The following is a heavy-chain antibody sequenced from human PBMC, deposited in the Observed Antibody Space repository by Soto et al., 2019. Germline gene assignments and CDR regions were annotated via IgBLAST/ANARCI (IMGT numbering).Heavy chain of an antibody. V-gene: IGHV5-10-1*01. CDR3: ARRVWYSSGWYGDY. CDR2: IDPSDSYT. D-gene: IGHD6-19*01. Sequence: GESLKISCKGSGYSFTSYWISWVRQMPGKGLEWMGRIDPSDSYTNYSPSFQGHVTISADKSISTTYLQWSSLKASGTAMYYCARRVWYSSGWYGDYWGQGTLVTVSS. J-gene: IGHJ4*02. CDR1: GYSFTSYW.